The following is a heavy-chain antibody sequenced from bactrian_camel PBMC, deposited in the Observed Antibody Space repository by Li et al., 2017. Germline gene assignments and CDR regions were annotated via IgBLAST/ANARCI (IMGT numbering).Heavy chain of an antibody. V-gene: IGHV3S1*01. CDR2: LYTGGNSV. J-gene: IGHJ4*01. CDR3: AKIYTAGYGCLPGLLSSDFLG. Sequence: HVQLVESGGGSVQAGGSVRLSCKPSGSSANTACMGWFRQTAGKEREGVAALYTGGNSVSYADSVKGRFTISLDKAKNTLFLQIDSLKPEDTAMYYCAKIYTAGYGCLPGLLSSDFLGWGQGTQVTVS. D-gene: IGHD3*01. CDR1: GSSANTAC.